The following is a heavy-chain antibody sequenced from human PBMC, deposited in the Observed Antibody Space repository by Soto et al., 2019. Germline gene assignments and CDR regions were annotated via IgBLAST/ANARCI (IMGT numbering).Heavy chain of an antibody. CDR2: IIPFFHAP. D-gene: IGHD6-25*01. J-gene: IGHJ6*02. CDR1: GGTFGKNA. V-gene: IGHV1-69*13. CDR3: AKSRAAAPPRVGMDV. Sequence: ASVKVSCKASGGTFGKNAFSWVRQAPGQGLEWMGGIIPFFHAPNYAQKFQGRVTITADESMNMVFMEMSSLRSEDTAIYYCAKSRAAAPPRVGMDVWGQGTTVTVYS.